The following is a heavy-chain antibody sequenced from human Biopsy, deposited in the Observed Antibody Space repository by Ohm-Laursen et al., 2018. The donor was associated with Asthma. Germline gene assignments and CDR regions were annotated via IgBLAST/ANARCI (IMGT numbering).Heavy chain of an antibody. J-gene: IGHJ4*02. CDR2: IIPIFGTA. Sequence: SSVKVSCKTSGGTFSSYAISWVRRAPGQGLEWMGGIIPIFGTANYAQKFQGRVTITADGSTSTAYMELSSLRSEDTAVYYCARERIAARQRRYYFDYWGQGTLVTVSS. V-gene: IGHV1-69*01. CDR1: GGTFSSYA. D-gene: IGHD6-6*01. CDR3: ARERIAARQRRYYFDY.